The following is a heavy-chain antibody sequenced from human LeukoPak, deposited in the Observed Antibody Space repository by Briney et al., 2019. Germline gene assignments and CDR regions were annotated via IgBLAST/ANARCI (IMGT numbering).Heavy chain of an antibody. V-gene: IGHV5-51*01. CDR3: ARPHDYGDYASAFDI. D-gene: IGHD4-17*01. J-gene: IGHJ3*02. CDR2: IYPGDSDT. Sequence: GESLKISCKGSGYSFTSYWIGWVRQMPGKGLEWMGIIYPGDSDTRYSPSFQGQVTISADKSTSTAYLQWSSLKASDTAMYYCARPHDYGDYASAFDIWGQGTMVTVSS. CDR1: GYSFTSYW.